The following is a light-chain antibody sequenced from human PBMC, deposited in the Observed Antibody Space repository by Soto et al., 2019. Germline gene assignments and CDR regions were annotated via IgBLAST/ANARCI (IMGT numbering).Light chain of an antibody. J-gene: IGKJ1*01. CDR3: QEYIQWPPGM. Sequence: DIVVTQSPATLSASPGERVTLSCRASQFVSSRLAWYQRRPGQVPRLLIYDTSTRAPGISDRFSGSGSGTEFTLTISRLQSEDFAVYYCQEYIQWPPGMFGPGTKVDIK. CDR1: QFVSSR. CDR2: DTS. V-gene: IGKV3-15*01.